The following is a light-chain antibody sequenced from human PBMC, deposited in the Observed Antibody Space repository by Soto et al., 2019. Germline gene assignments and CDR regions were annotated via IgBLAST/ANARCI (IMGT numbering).Light chain of an antibody. CDR3: QQRTYWPLT. CDR1: QSVSSS. CDR2: DAS. V-gene: IGKV3-11*01. J-gene: IGKJ4*01. Sequence: EIVLTQSPATLSLTPGERATLSCRASQSVSSSLAWYQHKPGQAPRLLIYDASNRATGIPPRFSGSGSGTDFTLTISGLEPEDFAVYYCQQRTYWPLTFGGGTKVEIK.